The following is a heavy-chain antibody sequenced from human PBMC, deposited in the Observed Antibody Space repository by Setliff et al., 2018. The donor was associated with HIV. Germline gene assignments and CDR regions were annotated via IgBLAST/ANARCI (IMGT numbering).Heavy chain of an antibody. J-gene: IGHJ4*02. CDR1: GYSISSGYY. CDR3: ARVPHRVVGTTTLLYHFDY. Sequence: SETLSLTCAVSGYSISSGYYWAWIRQSPGKGLDWIGSIHHSGITYYNPSLKSRVTISVDTTTNQVSLQVNSVTAVDTAVYYCARVPHRVVGTTTLLYHFDYWGLGTLVTVSS. V-gene: IGHV4-38-2*01. CDR2: IHHSGIT. D-gene: IGHD1-26*01.